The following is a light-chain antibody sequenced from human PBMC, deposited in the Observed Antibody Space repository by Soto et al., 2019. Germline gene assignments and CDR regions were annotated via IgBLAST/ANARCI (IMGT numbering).Light chain of an antibody. Sequence: EIVWTPSPATLSLSPVERATLSCRASQSVSSYLAWYQQKPGQAPRLLIYDASNRATGIPARFSGSGSGTDFTLTVSSLEPEEFAVYYGQQRSTWPPAITVGQGTRLEI. J-gene: IGKJ5*01. CDR2: DAS. CDR3: QQRSTWPPAIT. CDR1: QSVSSY. V-gene: IGKV3-11*01.